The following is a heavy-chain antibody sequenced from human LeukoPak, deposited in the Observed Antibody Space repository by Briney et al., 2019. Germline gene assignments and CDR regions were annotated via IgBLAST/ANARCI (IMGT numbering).Heavy chain of an antibody. J-gene: IGHJ4*02. V-gene: IGHV4-30-2*01. Sequence: SETLSLTCAVSGGSISSGGYSWSWIRQPPGKGLEWIGYIYHSGSTYYNPSLKSRVTISVDRSKNQFSLKLSSVTAADTAVYYCARGLAVAAFFDYWGQGTLVTVSS. D-gene: IGHD6-19*01. CDR3: ARGLAVAAFFDY. CDR2: IYHSGST. CDR1: GGSISSGGYS.